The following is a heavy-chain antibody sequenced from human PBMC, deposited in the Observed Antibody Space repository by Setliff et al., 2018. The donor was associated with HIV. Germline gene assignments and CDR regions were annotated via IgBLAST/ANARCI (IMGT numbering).Heavy chain of an antibody. D-gene: IGHD3-3*01. V-gene: IGHV4-59*11. CDR1: GGSFSNHY. CDR3: ARSYYDFWNGLPRSFDV. J-gene: IGHJ3*01. Sequence: SETLSLTCTVSGGSFSNHYWSWLRQSPKNGLEWIGYVYYSGSTNYKPSFKSRVSISIDTSGNHFSLNLTSLTTADTAIYYCARSYYDFWNGLPRSFDVWGQGTMVTVSS. CDR2: VYYSGST.